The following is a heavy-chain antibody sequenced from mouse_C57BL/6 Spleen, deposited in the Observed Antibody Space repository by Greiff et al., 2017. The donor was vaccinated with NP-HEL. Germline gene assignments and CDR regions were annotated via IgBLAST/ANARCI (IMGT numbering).Heavy chain of an antibody. CDR1: GYAFSSSW. Sequence: VQLQQSGPELVKPGASVKISCKASGYAFSSSWMNWVKQRPGKGLEWIGRIYPGDGDTNYNGKFKGKATLTADKSSSTAYMQLSSLTSEDSAVYFCAKASNYEGDYWGQGTTLTVSS. CDR2: IYPGDGDT. D-gene: IGHD2-5*01. CDR3: AKASNYEGDY. V-gene: IGHV1-82*01. J-gene: IGHJ2*01.